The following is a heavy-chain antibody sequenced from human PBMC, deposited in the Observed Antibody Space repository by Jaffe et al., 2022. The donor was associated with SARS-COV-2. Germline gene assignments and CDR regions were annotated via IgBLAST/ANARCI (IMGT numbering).Heavy chain of an antibody. CDR3: ARDRGGTVTELDY. J-gene: IGHJ4*02. CDR1: GGSLSSYY. V-gene: IGHV4-59*01. CDR2: IYYSGST. Sequence: QVQLQESGPGLVKPSETLSLTCTVSGGSLSSYYWSWIRQPPGKGLEWIGYIYYSGSTNYNPSLKGRVTMSVDTSKNQFSLNLSSVTAADTAVYYCARDRGGTVTELDYWGQGTLVTVSS. D-gene: IGHD3-16*01.